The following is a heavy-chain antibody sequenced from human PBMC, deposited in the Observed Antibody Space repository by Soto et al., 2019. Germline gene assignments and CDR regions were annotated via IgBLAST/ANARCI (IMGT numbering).Heavy chain of an antibody. CDR1: GYSFTSYG. D-gene: IGHD3-3*01. CDR2: IYPGDSDT. J-gene: IGHJ6*01. Sequence: VESVTISCEVSGYSFTSYGIVWVLQMPGKGLECMGIIYPGDSDTRYSPSFQGQVTISADKSISTAYLQWSSLKASDTAMYYCARSKYYHFWSGYLSTIYGMDVWGQGTTVTVSS. CDR3: ARSKYYHFWSGYLSTIYGMDV. V-gene: IGHV5-51*01.